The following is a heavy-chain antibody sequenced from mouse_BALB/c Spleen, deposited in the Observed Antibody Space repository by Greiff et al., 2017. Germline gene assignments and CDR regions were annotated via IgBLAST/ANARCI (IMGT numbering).Heavy chain of an antibody. Sequence: DVQLVESGGGLVQPGGSLKLSCAASGFTFSSYTMSWVRQTPEKRLEWVAYISNGGGSTYYPDTVKGRFTISRDNAKNTLYLQMSSLKSEDTAMYYCARRGSSLYAMDYWGQGTSVTVSS. CDR1: GFTFSSYT. J-gene: IGHJ4*01. D-gene: IGHD1-1*01. CDR3: ARRGSSLYAMDY. V-gene: IGHV5-12-2*01. CDR2: ISNGGGST.